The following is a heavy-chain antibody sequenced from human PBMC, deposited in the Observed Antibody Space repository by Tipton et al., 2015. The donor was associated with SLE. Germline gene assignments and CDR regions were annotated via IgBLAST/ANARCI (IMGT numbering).Heavy chain of an antibody. Sequence: GLVKPSETLSLTCTVSGGSISSYYWSWIRQPPGKGLEWIGYIYTSGSTNYNPSLKSRVTISVDTSKNQFSLKLSSVTAADTAVYYCARHGPGDYHDYWGQGTLVTVSS. D-gene: IGHD4-17*01. V-gene: IGHV4-4*09. CDR3: ARHGPGDYHDY. CDR2: IYTSGST. J-gene: IGHJ4*02. CDR1: GGSISSYY.